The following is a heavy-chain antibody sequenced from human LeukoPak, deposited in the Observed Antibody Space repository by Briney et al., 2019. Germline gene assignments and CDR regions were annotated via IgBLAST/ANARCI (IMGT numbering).Heavy chain of an antibody. V-gene: IGHV4-39*01. CDR3: ARQGLGGYYDSSGYYPFDY. CDR1: GGSISSSSYY. J-gene: IGHJ4*02. CDR2: IYYSGST. Sequence: SETLSLTCTVSGGSISSSSYYWGWIRQPPGTGLEWIGSIYYSGSTYYNPSLKSRVTISVDTSKNQFTLKLSSVTAADTAVYYCARQGLGGYYDSSGYYPFDYWGQGTLVTVSS. D-gene: IGHD3-22*01.